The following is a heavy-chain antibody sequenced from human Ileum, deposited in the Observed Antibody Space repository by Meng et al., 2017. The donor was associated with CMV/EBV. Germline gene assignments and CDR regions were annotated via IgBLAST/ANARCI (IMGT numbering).Heavy chain of an antibody. D-gene: IGHD3-22*01. CDR3: ARGDDSSGYYWNRWGY. CDR1: GSAFSGYY. V-gene: IGHV4-34*01. CDR2: INHSGST. J-gene: IGHJ4*02. Sequence: QAQARQFCAGLWQPSHTLTLTVSADGSAFSGYYRIWIRQPPGNGLEWIGEINHSGSTNYNPSLKSRVTVSVDTSTNHFSLKLGSVTAADTAVYYCARGDDSSGYYWNRWGYWGQGTLVTVSS.